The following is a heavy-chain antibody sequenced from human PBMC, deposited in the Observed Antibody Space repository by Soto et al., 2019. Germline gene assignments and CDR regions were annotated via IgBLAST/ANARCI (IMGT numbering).Heavy chain of an antibody. CDR1: GFTFSSYA. V-gene: IGHV3-23*01. Sequence: GSLRLSCAASGFTFSSYAMSWVRQAPGKGLEWVSAISGSGGSTYYADSVKGRFTISRDNSKNTLYLQMNSLRAEDTAVYYCARDRRVYANFGLGMDVWGQGTTVTVSS. J-gene: IGHJ6*02. CDR2: ISGSGGST. CDR3: ARDRRVYANFGLGMDV. D-gene: IGHD2-2*01.